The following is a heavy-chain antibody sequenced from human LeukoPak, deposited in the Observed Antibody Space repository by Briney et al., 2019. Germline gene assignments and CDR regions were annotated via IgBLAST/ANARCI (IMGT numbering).Heavy chain of an antibody. CDR3: TRAEYDYVWGNYLSDDF. V-gene: IGHV3-73*01. D-gene: IGHD3-16*01. CDR1: GFTFSDSA. J-gene: IGHJ4*02. Sequence: GGSLRLSCAASGFTFSDSAMHWVRQASGNGLEWLCHIRTKVNSYATAYAASVKGRSTISRDDSKNTAYLQMNSLKTEDTAVYYCTRAEYDYVWGNYLSDDFWGQGTLVTASS. CDR2: IRTKVNSYAT.